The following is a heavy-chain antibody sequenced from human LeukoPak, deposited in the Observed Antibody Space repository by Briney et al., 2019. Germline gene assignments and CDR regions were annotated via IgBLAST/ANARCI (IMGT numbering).Heavy chain of an antibody. CDR1: GGSISSNNYY. CDR3: ARDPRGNFDY. V-gene: IGHV4-39*02. Sequence: PSETLSLTCSVSGGSISSNNYYWGWIRQPPGKGLEWIGSVYYTGSTYNNPSLKTRVTISADASKNQFSLKLNSVTAADTAVYYCARDPRGNFDYWGQGTLVTVSS. CDR2: VYYTGST. J-gene: IGHJ4*02. D-gene: IGHD3-16*01.